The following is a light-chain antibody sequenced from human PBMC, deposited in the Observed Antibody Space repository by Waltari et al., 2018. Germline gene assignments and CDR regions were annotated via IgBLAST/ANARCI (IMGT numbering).Light chain of an antibody. V-gene: IGKV1-33*01. CDR1: QGVTKY. CDR3: QQYDNLPVT. CDR2: AAS. Sequence: DILMIPSPSSLSESVGDRVTISCQASQGVTKYVNWYQQKPGEAPNLLIYAASNLETGVPSRFSGSGFGTDFSFTISSLQPEDVGTYFCQQYDNLPVTFGGGTKVEIK. J-gene: IGKJ4*01.